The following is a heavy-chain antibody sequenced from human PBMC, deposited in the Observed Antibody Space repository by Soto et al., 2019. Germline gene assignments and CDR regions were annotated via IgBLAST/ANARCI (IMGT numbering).Heavy chain of an antibody. D-gene: IGHD3-10*01. CDR3: ARVSTPYYYGSGSSNPVMDV. Sequence: SETLSLTCTVSGGSISSYYWSWIRQPPGKGLEWIGYIYYSGSTNYNPSLKSRVTISVDTSKNQFSLKLSSVTAADTAVYYCARVSTPYYYGSGSSNPVMDVWGQGTTVTVPS. J-gene: IGHJ6*02. V-gene: IGHV4-59*01. CDR2: IYYSGST. CDR1: GGSISSYY.